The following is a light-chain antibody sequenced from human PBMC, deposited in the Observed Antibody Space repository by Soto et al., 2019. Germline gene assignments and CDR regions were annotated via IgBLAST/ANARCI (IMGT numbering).Light chain of an antibody. CDR3: MQSVQTPPGT. J-gene: IGKJ1*01. CDR2: LNS. Sequence: DIVMTQSQLSLPVTPGEPASISCRSSQSLLQTNGYTYLDWYLQKPGQSPQLLIYLNSIRASGVPDRFSGSGSGREFTLKISKVEAEDVGVYYCMQSVQTPPGTFGPGTKGEFK. V-gene: IGKV2-28*01. CDR1: QSLLQTNGYTY.